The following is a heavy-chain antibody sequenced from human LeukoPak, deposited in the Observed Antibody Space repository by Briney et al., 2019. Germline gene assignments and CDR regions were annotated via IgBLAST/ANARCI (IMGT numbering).Heavy chain of an antibody. V-gene: IGHV3-33*01. CDR1: GFTFDKYG. J-gene: IGHJ2*01. CDR2: IWYDGTTK. D-gene: IGHD6-13*01. CDR3: ARGPIASSWHYYFDL. Sequence: GGSLRLSCAASGFTFDKYGMDWVRQAPGKGLEWVAVIWYDGTTKFYADSVKGRFTISSDNSKNTLSLQMDSLRAEDTAVYYCARGPIASSWHYYFDLWGRGTLVSVSS.